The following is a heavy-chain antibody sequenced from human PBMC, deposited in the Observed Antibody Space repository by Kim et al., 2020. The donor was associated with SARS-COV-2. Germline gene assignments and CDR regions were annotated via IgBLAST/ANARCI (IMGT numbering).Heavy chain of an antibody. V-gene: IGHV3-74*03. CDR1: GFTVSNFW. Sequence: GGSLRLSCAASGFTVSNFWMHWVRQIPGKGLVWVSRINGDGNMAAYADSVKGRFTISRDSAKNTLYLQMDSLRVDDTAVYDCVRGLGDDWGRGILVSVS. CDR3: VRGLGDD. J-gene: IGHJ4*02. CDR2: INGDGNMA. D-gene: IGHD6-19*01.